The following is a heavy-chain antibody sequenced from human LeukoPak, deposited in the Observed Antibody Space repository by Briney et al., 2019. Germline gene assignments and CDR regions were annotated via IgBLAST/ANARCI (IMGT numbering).Heavy chain of an antibody. V-gene: IGHV6-1*01. J-gene: IGHJ4*02. CDR3: ARVRGGVFED. CDR1: GYSVSSNFVT. CDR2: TYYRAKWNN. Sequence: SQTLSLTCATSGYSVSSNFVTWNWNRQSPSRGLEWMGRTYYRAKWNNDYAVSVKGRITINPDTSKNQFSLQVNSVTPEVTTFYFCARVRGGVFEDWGQGALVTVSS. D-gene: IGHD2-15*01.